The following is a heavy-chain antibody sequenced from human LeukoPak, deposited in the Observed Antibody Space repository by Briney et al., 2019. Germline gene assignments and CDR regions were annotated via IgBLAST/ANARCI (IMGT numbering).Heavy chain of an antibody. CDR3: AGARLTVSDGFDY. CDR1: GFTFSSYS. Sequence: GRSLRLSCAAAGFTFSSYSMNWVRQAPGKGLQWVSYISSSSSSIYYADSVKGRFTISRDNAKKSLYLQMNSLRDEDTAVYYCAGARLTVSDGFDYWGQGTLVTVSS. CDR2: ISSSSSSI. V-gene: IGHV3-48*02. D-gene: IGHD6-19*01. J-gene: IGHJ4*02.